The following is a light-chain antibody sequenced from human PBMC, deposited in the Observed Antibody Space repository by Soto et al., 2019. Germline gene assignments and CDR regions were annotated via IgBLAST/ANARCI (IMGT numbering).Light chain of an antibody. CDR2: DAS. Sequence: DIQMAQSPSSLSASVGDRVTITCRARQSISTWLAWYQQKPGKAPKLLMHDASSLESGVPSRFSGSGYGTDFTLTTTSLQYEDFAIYDCQQSYSTPRTFGQGTKVDIK. V-gene: IGKV1-39*01. CDR3: QQSYSTPRT. J-gene: IGKJ1*01. CDR1: QSISTW.